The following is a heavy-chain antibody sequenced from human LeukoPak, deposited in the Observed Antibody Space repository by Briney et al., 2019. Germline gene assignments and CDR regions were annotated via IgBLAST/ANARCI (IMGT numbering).Heavy chain of an antibody. CDR3: ARHSRIVVAGVNFSPMDV. V-gene: IGHV4-59*08. Sequence: SETLSLTCTVSGDSISSYYWSWIRQSPGKGLEWIAYIYYSGSTNYNPSLNSRVTISVDTSKNQLSLKLRSVTAADTAIYYCARHSRIVVAGVNFSPMDVWGQGTTVIVSS. CDR2: IYYSGST. CDR1: GDSISSYY. J-gene: IGHJ6*02. D-gene: IGHD3-22*01.